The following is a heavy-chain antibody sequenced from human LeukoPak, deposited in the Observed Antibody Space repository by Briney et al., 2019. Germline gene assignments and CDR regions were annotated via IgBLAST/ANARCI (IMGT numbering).Heavy chain of an antibody. J-gene: IGHJ6*02. CDR1: GYTFSDYY. D-gene: IGHD6-25*01. Sequence: ASGKVSCKASGYTFSDYYMHWVRQAPGQGLEWMGWINPNSGGTNYAQKFRGWVTITRDTSITTAYMELSSPRSDDTATYYCARERQNGLDVWGQGTTVTVSS. CDR2: INPNSGGT. CDR3: ARERQNGLDV. V-gene: IGHV1-2*04.